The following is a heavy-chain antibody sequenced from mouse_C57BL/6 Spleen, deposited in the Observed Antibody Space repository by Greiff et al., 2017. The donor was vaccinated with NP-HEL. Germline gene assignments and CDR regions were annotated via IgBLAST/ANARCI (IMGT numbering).Heavy chain of an antibody. CDR3: AKSPSILSTDYYAMDY. D-gene: IGHD2-12*01. Sequence: VQVVESGPGLVAPSQSLSITCTVSGFSLTSYGVDWVRQPPGKGLEWLGVIWGGGSTNYNSALMSRLSISKDNSKSQVFLKMNSLQTDDTAMYYCAKSPSILSTDYYAMDYWGQGTSVTVSS. CDR2: IWGGGST. CDR1: GFSLTSYG. V-gene: IGHV2-9*01. J-gene: IGHJ4*01.